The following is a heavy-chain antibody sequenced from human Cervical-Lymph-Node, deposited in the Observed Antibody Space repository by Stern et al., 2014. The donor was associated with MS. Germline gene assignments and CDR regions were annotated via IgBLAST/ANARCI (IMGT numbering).Heavy chain of an antibody. V-gene: IGHV3-21*01. CDR3: ASTSGWFDS. J-gene: IGHJ5*01. Sequence: EVQLVESGGGLVKPGGSLTLSCAASGFNIVTYSMNWVRQAPGKGLEWVSFISSSNSNIKYADAVKSRFTISRDNAKNSLFLQMSSLRVEDTAVYYCASTSGWFDSWGQGIQVTVSS. CDR2: ISSSNSNI. CDR1: GFNIVTYS.